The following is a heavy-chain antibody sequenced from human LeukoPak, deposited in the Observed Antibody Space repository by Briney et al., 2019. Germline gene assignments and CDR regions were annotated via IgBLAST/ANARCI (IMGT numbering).Heavy chain of an antibody. J-gene: IGHJ4*02. V-gene: IGHV4-59*01. CDR3: ASGGLVSRYLDH. CDR1: GASISSFY. Sequence: SETLSLTCTVSGASISSFYWSWVRQSPGKGLEWIGHIYYTGSTSYNPSLKSRVTISVDTSKNQFSLRLSSVTAADTAVYYCASGGLVSRYLDHWGQGTLVTVSS. CDR2: IYYTGST. D-gene: IGHD3-9*01.